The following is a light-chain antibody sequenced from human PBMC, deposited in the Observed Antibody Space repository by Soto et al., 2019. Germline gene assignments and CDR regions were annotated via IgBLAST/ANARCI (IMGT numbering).Light chain of an antibody. J-gene: IGKJ4*01. CDR3: QQDSSSPLT. CDR2: GAS. CDR1: QSVSSSY. V-gene: IGKV3-20*01. Sequence: EIVLTQSPGTLSLSPGERATLSCRASQSVSSSYLAWYRQTPGQAPRLLIYGASTRATGIPDRFSGSGSGTDFTLTISRLEPEDFAVYYCQQDSSSPLTFGGGTKVEIE.